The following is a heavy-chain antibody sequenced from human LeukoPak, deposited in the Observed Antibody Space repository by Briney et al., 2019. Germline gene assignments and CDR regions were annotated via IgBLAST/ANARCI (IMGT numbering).Heavy chain of an antibody. V-gene: IGHV3-64*04. Sequence: GGSLRLSCSASGFVFSIYTMYWVRQAPGKGPEYVSTISGSGNGFSIYYADSVKGRFTISRDNSKNTLYLQMNSLRAEDTAVYYCAKDYYYDSSGYSGTDYWGQGTLVTVSS. D-gene: IGHD3-22*01. CDR3: AKDYYYDSSGYSGTDY. J-gene: IGHJ4*02. CDR2: ISGSGNGFSI. CDR1: GFVFSIYT.